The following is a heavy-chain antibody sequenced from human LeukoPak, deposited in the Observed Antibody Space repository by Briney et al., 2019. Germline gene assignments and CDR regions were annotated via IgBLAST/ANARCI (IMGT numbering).Heavy chain of an antibody. CDR2: ISYSGSA. Sequence: SETLSLTCTVSGGSVSSGSNKWSWIRQPPGKGLEWIGDISYSGSASYNPSLRSRVTISVDTSTNQFSLTLGSVTAADTAVYYCATEAECSGGSCYSYGWSDPWGQGTQVIVSS. V-gene: IGHV4-61*01. CDR3: ATEAECSGGSCYSYGWSDP. D-gene: IGHD2-15*01. CDR1: GGSVSSGSNK. J-gene: IGHJ5*02.